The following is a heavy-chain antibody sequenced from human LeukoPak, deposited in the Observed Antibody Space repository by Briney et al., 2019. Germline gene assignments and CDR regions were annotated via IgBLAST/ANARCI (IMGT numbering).Heavy chain of an antibody. J-gene: IGHJ3*02. D-gene: IGHD3-10*01. CDR3: ARDKIVRAAHDAFDI. CDR1: GGSISSYY. Sequence: PSETLSLTCTVSGGSISSYYWSWIRQPPGKGLEWIGSIYYTGSTYYNPSLKSRVTISIDTSKNQFSLNLTSVTAADTAVYFCARDKIVRAAHDAFDIWGQGTMVTVSS. CDR2: IYYTGST. V-gene: IGHV4-39*07.